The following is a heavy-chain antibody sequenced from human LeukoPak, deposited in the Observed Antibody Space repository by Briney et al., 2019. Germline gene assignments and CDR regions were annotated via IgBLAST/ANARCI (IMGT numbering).Heavy chain of an antibody. CDR2: IYYRVTS. CDR1: GDSISTYY. D-gene: IGHD6-19*01. CDR3: ARGYYSSGWSYAFDI. J-gene: IGHJ3*02. V-gene: IGHV4-59*01. Sequence: SETLSLTCTVSGDSISTYYWSWIRQPPGKGLEWIGYIYYRVTSDYNPSLKSRVTMSVDMSTRQISLKLSSVTAADTAVYYCARGYYSSGWSYAFDIWGQGTMVTVSS.